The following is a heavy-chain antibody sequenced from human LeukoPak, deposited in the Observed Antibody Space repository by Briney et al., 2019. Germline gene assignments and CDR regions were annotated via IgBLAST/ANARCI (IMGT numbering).Heavy chain of an antibody. CDR1: GYSFTNYA. D-gene: IGHD5-18*01. Sequence: ASVKVSCKASGYSFTNYAMNWVRQAPGQGLEWMGWIHPSTGNPTYAQGFTGRFVFSLDTSVSTAYLQISSLKAEDTAVYYCTAMVSSRPIDYWGQGTLVTVSS. CDR3: TAMVSSRPIDY. J-gene: IGHJ4*02. CDR2: IHPSTGNP. V-gene: IGHV7-4-1*02.